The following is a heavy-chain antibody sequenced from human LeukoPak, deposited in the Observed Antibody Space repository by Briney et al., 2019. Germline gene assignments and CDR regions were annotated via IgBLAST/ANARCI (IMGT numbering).Heavy chain of an antibody. V-gene: IGHV3-7*01. D-gene: IGHD4-17*01. Sequence: GESLKISCAASGFTFSSYWMSWVRLAPGKGLEWVANIKQDGSEKCYVDSVKGRFTISRDNAKNSLYLQMNSLRAEDTAVYYCARVDDYAPLSAKYGMDVWGQGTTVAVSS. CDR3: ARVDDYAPLSAKYGMDV. J-gene: IGHJ6*02. CDR1: GFTFSSYW. CDR2: IKQDGSEK.